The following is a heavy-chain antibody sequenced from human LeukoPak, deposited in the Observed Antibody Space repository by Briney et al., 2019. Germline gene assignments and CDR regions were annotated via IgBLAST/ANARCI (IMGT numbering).Heavy chain of an antibody. CDR2: ITSSGDTI. CDR3: ASFPWELRPT. CDR1: GLTFSDYY. Sequence: GGSLRLSCAASGLTFSDYYMSWIRQAPGKGLEWVSYITSSGDTIYYADSVKGRFTISRDNAKNSVYLQMNSLRAEDTAVYYCASFPWELRPTWGQGTLVTVSS. D-gene: IGHD1-26*01. J-gene: IGHJ4*02. V-gene: IGHV3-11*04.